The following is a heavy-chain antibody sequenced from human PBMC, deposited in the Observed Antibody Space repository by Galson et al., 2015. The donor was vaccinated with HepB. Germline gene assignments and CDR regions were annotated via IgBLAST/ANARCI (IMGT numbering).Heavy chain of an antibody. CDR1: GDSVSSNSAA. V-gene: IGHV6-1*01. CDR3: ARDRSSGWQTYYYYGMDV. J-gene: IGHJ6*02. D-gene: IGHD6-19*01. CDR2: TYYRSKWYN. Sequence: CAISGDSVSSNSAAWNRIRQSPSRGLEWLGRTYYRSKWYNDYAVSVKSRITINPDTSKNQFSLQLNSVTPEDTAVYYCARDRSSGWQTYYYYGMDVWGQGTTVTVSS.